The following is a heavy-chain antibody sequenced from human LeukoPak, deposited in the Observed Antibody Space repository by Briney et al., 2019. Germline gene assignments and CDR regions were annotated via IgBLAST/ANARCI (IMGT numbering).Heavy chain of an antibody. CDR2: INPNSDYT. CDR3: AVAPGDY. D-gene: IGHD2-21*01. J-gene: IGHJ4*02. CDR1: GYTFTDYY. Sequence: ASGKVSCKASGYTFTDYYIHWVRQAPGQGLEWMGWINPNSDYTFYAQKFQGRVTLTRDTSISTVYMELTTLTSDDTALYYCAVAPGDYWGQGTLVSVSA. V-gene: IGHV1-2*02.